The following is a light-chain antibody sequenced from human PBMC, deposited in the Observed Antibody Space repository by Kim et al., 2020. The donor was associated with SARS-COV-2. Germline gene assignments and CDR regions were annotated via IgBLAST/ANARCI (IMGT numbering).Light chain of an antibody. CDR1: QSVSSN. V-gene: IGKV3D-15*03. CDR2: GAS. CDR3: QQYNSWPGT. Sequence: EIVMTQSPATLSVSPGERATLSCRASQSVSSNLAWYQQKPGQAPRLLISGASIRATGIPARFSGSGSGTEFTLTISILQSEDFAVYYCQQYNSWPGTFGQGTKLEI. J-gene: IGKJ2*01.